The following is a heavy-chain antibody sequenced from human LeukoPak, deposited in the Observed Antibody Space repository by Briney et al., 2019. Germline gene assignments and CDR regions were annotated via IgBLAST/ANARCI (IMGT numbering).Heavy chain of an antibody. CDR2: ISAYDGNT. CDR1: GYTFNRYG. V-gene: IGHV1-18*01. CDR3: ARRLAWFGEYIDP. Sequence: ASVKVSCKASGYTFNRYGITWLRQAPGQGFEWMGWISAYDGNTNYAQKLQGRVTMTTDTSTSTAYMELRSLRSDDTAVYYCARRLAWFGEYIDPWGQGTLVTVSS. D-gene: IGHD3-10*01. J-gene: IGHJ5*02.